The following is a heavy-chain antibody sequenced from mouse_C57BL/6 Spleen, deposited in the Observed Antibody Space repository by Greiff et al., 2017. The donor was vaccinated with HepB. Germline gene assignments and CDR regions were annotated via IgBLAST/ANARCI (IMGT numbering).Heavy chain of an antibody. D-gene: IGHD2-2*01. J-gene: IGHJ2*01. CDR1: GYSFTGYF. CDR2: INPYNGDT. V-gene: IGHV1-20*01. CDR3: ARGIYYGYDGDY. Sequence: VQLKQSGPELVKPGDSVKISCKASGYSFTGYFMNWVMQSHGKSLEWIGRINPYNGDTFYNQKFKGKAPLTVDKSSSTAHMELRSLTSEDSAVYYCARGIYYGYDGDYWGQGTTLTVSS.